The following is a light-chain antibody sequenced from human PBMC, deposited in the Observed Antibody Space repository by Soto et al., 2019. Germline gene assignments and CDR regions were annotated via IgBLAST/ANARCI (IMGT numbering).Light chain of an antibody. CDR3: QQANSFPYT. Sequence: DIQMTQSPSSVSASGGDRATIACRASQGISRWLAWYQQKPGHAPKFLIYAASSLDSGVPSRFSGSGSGTDSTLTISSLQPEDVATYYCQQANSFPYTFGQGTKLEMK. CDR1: QGISRW. J-gene: IGKJ2*01. CDR2: AAS. V-gene: IGKV1-12*01.